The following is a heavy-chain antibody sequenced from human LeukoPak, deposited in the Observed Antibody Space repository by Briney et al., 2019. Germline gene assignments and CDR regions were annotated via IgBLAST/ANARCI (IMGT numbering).Heavy chain of an antibody. V-gene: IGHV3-23*01. CDR3: AKECQWLAFDY. J-gene: IGHJ4*02. CDR1: GFTFRNYA. D-gene: IGHD6-19*01. Sequence: GGSLRLSRAASGFTFRNYAMNWVRQAPGKGLEWVSTISGSGGNSYYADSVKGRFAISRDNSKNTLYLQMNRLRVEDTAVYYCAKECQWLAFDYWGQGTLVTVSS. CDR2: ISGSGGNS.